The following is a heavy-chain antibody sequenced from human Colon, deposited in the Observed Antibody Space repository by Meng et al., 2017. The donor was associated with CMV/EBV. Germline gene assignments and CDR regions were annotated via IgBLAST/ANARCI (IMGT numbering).Heavy chain of an antibody. CDR2: MYRNGST. CDR3: ALNYGANEPFES. J-gene: IGHJ4*02. D-gene: IGHD3-16*01. V-gene: IGHV3-53*01. CDR1: GFNVINTC. Sequence: SCAAAGFNVINTCINWVRQAPGKGLEWVSGMYRNGSTFYAKSVQGRFVISRDISKNTVSLQMKSLTPEDAAIYFCALNYGANEPFESWGPGTLVTVSS.